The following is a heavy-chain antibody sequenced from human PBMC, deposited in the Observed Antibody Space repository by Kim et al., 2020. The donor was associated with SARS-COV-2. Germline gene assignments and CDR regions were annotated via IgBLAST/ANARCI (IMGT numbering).Heavy chain of an antibody. CDR3: ARFYGDVGYYFDY. Sequence: SSPSFQGQVTISADKSISTAYLRWSSLKASDTAMYYCARFYGDVGYYFDYWGQGTLVTVSS. V-gene: IGHV5-51*01. D-gene: IGHD4-17*01. J-gene: IGHJ4*02.